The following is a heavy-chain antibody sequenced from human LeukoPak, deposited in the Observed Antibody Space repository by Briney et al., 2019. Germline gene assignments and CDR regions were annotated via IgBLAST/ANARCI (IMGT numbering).Heavy chain of an antibody. CDR2: ISSNGGST. D-gene: IGHD6-13*01. J-gene: IGHJ4*02. CDR3: ARGRQQLVLYYFDY. CDR1: GFTFSSYA. Sequence: GGSLRLSCAASGFTFSSYAMHWVRQAPGKGLEYVSAISSNGGSTYQANSVKGRFTISRDNSKNTLYLQMGSLRAEDMAVYYCARGRQQLVLYYFDYWGQGTLVTVSS. V-gene: IGHV3-64*01.